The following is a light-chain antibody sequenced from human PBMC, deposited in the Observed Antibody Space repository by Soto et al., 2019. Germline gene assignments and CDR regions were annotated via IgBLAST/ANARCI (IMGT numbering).Light chain of an antibody. CDR2: AST. CDR3: QQSYSSLYT. V-gene: IGKV1-39*01. Sequence: DTQVTQSPSSLSASVGDRVTVTCRTSQSVNNYLNWYQQKPGRAPKLLIYASTNLQSGVPTRFSGSGFGTYFSLTISSLQPEDFATYYCQQSYSSLYTFGQGTKLEIK. J-gene: IGKJ2*01. CDR1: QSVNNY.